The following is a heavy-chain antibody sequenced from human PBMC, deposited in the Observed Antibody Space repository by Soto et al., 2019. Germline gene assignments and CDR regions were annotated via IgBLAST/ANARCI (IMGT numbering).Heavy chain of an antibody. J-gene: IGHJ4*02. Sequence: PSETLSLTCTVSGGSVNSDNFYWSWIRQPPGRGLEWIGYIYYTGSTSYNPSLKSRVTISIDTSRNQFSLKMSSVTAADTAVYCCDREFSNPPEASDSLGQGSPVSVSS. V-gene: IGHV4-61*01. D-gene: IGHD3-3*02. CDR1: GGSVNSDNFY. CDR3: DREFSNPPEASDS. CDR2: IYYTGST.